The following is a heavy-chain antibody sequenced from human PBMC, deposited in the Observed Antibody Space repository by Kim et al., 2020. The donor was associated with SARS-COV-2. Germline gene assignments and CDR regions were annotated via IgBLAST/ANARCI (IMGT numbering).Heavy chain of an antibody. J-gene: IGHJ4*02. CDR2: INHSGST. CDR1: GGSFSGYY. V-gene: IGHV4-34*01. Sequence: SETLSLTCAVYGGSFSGYYWSWIRQPPGKVLEWIGEINHSGSTNYNPSLKSRVTISVDTSKNQFSLKLSSVTAADTAVYYCARGANSSSFLYYFDYWGQGTLVTVSS. CDR3: ARGANSSSFLYYFDY. D-gene: IGHD6-13*01.